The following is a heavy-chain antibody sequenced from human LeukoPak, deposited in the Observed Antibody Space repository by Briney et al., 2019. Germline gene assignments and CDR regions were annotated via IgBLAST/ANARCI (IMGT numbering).Heavy chain of an antibody. CDR2: IYPADSTA. J-gene: IGHJ4*02. CDR1: GYNFTTYW. Sequence: GESLKISCKASGYNFTTYWIGWVRQVPGKGLEGVGIIYPADSTAKYSPSFQGQVTISADKSISTAYLQWSSLKASDTAMYYCARPSYGASDYWGQGTLVTVSS. CDR3: ARPSYGASDY. D-gene: IGHD4-17*01. V-gene: IGHV5-51*01.